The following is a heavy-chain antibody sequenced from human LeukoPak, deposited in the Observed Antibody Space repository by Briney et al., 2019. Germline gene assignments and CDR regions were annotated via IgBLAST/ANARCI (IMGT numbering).Heavy chain of an antibody. D-gene: IGHD5-12*01. CDR1: GYTFNGHY. CDR3: ATGYSGYDLKFDP. CDR2: INPKSGGR. J-gene: IGHJ5*02. Sequence: ASVKVSCKASGYTFNGHYIHGVRQSPGQGLEWMGRINPKSGGRGFSQKLQGRVTLTTDTSVNTAYLELSNLRSDDTAVYYCATGYSGYDLKFDPWGQGTLVTVSS. V-gene: IGHV1-2*06.